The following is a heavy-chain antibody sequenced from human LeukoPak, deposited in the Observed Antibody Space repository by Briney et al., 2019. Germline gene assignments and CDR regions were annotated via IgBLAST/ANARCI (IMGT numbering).Heavy chain of an antibody. V-gene: IGHV4-39*01. Sequence: SETLSLTCTVSGDSISTSNSYWGWIRQPPGKGLEWIGSIYYSGSTYYNPSLKSRVTISVDTSKNQFSLKLSSVTAADTAVYYCAVQLGGYWGQGTLVTVSS. CDR1: GDSISTSNSY. J-gene: IGHJ4*02. CDR3: AVQLGGY. CDR2: IYYSGST. D-gene: IGHD5-24*01.